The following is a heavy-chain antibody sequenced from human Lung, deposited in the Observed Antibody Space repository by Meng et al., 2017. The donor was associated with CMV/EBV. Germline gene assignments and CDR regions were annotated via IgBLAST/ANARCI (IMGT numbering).Heavy chain of an antibody. CDR3: LRRSGGSV. Sequence: QVPLGGLGPGLVKPSETLSLPGAVSGDSTTNHNWWAWVRQPPGKGLEWIGEIPHRGSSAYNPSLKSRVSMSIDKSKNQFSLKLTSVTAADTAVYHCLRRSGGSVWGQGTLVTVSS. CDR1: GDSTTNHNW. V-gene: IGHV4-4*02. CDR2: IPHRGSS. D-gene: IGHD3-10*01. J-gene: IGHJ1*01.